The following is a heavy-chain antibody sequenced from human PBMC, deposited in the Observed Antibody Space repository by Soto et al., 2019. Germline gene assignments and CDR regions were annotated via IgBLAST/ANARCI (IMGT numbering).Heavy chain of an antibody. D-gene: IGHD3-9*01. Sequence: PSETLSLTCTVSGGSIRSGDYYWSWIRQHPGKGLEWIGYIYSSGTTFYHPSLKGRVSISVDTSKNQFSLKLSSVTAADTAVFFCVRDSGTGNYPSAWGQGTLVTVSS. V-gene: IGHV4-31*03. CDR3: VRDSGTGNYPSA. CDR2: IYSSGTT. J-gene: IGHJ5*02. CDR1: GGSIRSGDYY.